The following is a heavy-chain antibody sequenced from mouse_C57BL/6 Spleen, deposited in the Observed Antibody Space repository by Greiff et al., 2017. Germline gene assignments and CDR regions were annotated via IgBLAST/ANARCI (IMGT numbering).Heavy chain of an antibody. D-gene: IGHD2-3*01. CDR2: IRNKANNHAT. CDR3: TRPNRINDGYSAWFAY. CDR1: GFTFSDAW. V-gene: IGHV6-6*01. Sequence: EVKVEESGGGLVQPGGSMKLSCAASGFTFSDAWMDWVRQSPEKGLEWVAEIRNKANNHATYYAESVKGRFTISRDDSKSSVYLQMNSLRAEDTGIYYCTRPNRINDGYSAWFAYWGQGTLVTVSA. J-gene: IGHJ3*01.